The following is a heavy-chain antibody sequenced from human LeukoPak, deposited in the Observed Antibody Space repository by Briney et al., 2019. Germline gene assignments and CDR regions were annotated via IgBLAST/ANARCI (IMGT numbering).Heavy chain of an antibody. CDR1: GFTFSNYW. J-gene: IGHJ4*02. CDR2: INSDGSST. V-gene: IGHV3-74*01. Sequence: GGSLRLSCAASGFTFSNYWMHWVRQAPGKGLEWVSRINSDGSSTSYADSVRGRFTISRDNAKNTLYLQVNSLRAEDTAVYYCARGTGSSSGWYAYWGQGTLVTVSS. CDR3: ARGTGSSSGWYAY. D-gene: IGHD6-19*01.